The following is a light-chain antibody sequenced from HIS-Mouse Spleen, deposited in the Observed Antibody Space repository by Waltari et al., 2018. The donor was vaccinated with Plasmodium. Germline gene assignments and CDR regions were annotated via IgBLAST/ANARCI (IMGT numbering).Light chain of an antibody. CDR1: SSDVGGSNY. J-gene: IGLJ2*01. Sequence: QSALTQPASVSGSPGQSITISCTGTSSDVGGSNYVSWYQQHPGKAPKLRIYVVSNRPSWVSNRFSGSKSGNTASLTISGLQAEDEADYYCISYTSSSTLVVFGGGTKLTVL. V-gene: IGLV2-14*03. CDR3: ISYTSSSTLVV. CDR2: VVS.